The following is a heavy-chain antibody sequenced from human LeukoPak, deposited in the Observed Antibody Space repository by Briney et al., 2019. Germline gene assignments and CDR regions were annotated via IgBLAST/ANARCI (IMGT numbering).Heavy chain of an antibody. Sequence: PSETLSLTCTVSGGSISSGDYYWSWIRQPPGKGLEWIGYIYYGGSTYYNPSLKSRVTISVDTSKNQFSLKLSSVTAADTAVYYCATREVGASPGAFDIWGQGTMVTVSS. CDR1: GGSISSGDYY. J-gene: IGHJ3*02. D-gene: IGHD1-26*01. V-gene: IGHV4-30-4*01. CDR2: IYYGGST. CDR3: ATREVGASPGAFDI.